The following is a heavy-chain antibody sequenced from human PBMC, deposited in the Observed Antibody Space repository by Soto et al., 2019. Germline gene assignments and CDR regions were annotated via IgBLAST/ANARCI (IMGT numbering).Heavy chain of an antibody. J-gene: IGHJ4*02. V-gene: IGHV4-34*01. CDR2: INHSGST. CDR3: ARGLYYIWGSYRYYESLAFEY. CDR1: GGSFSGYY. D-gene: IGHD3-16*02. Sequence: PSETLSLTCAVYGGSFSGYYWSWIRQPPGKGLEWIGEINHSGSTNYNPSLKSRVTISVDTSKNQFSLKLSSVTAADTAVYYCARGLYYIWGSYRYYESLAFEYWGQGTLVTVSS.